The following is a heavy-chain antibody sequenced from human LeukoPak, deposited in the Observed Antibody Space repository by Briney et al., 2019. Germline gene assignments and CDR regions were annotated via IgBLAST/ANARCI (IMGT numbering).Heavy chain of an antibody. CDR1: GFTFSTYW. Sequence: GGSLRLSCAASGFTFSTYWMTWVRQAPGKGLERVASIKEDGSEKYYVDSVQGRFTISRDNAKSSMYLQMNSLRAEDTGVYYCARGGYYRFEYWGQGTLVTVSS. V-gene: IGHV3-7*01. D-gene: IGHD2/OR15-2a*01. CDR3: ARGGYYRFEY. CDR2: IKEDGSEK. J-gene: IGHJ4*02.